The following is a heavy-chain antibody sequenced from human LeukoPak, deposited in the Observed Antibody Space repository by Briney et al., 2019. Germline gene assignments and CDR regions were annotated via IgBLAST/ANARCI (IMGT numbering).Heavy chain of an antibody. D-gene: IGHD5-18*01. CDR3: ARHVDRAMAHFDY. Sequence: GESLRISCKGSGYSFTTYWISWLRQMPGKGLEWMGRIDPTDSYTNYSPSFQGHVTISGDKSIGTAYLQWSSLQASDTAIYYCARHVDRAMAHFDYWGQGTLVTVSS. J-gene: IGHJ4*02. V-gene: IGHV5-10-1*01. CDR1: GYSFTTYW. CDR2: IDPTDSYT.